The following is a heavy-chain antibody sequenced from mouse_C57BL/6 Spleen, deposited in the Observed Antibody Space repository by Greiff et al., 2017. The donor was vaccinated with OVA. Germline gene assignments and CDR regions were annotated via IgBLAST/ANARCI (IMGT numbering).Heavy chain of an antibody. CDR3: ARGDYGYAMDY. V-gene: IGHV5-16*01. Sequence: EVMLVESEGGLVQPGSSMKLSCTVSGFTFSDYYMAWVRQVPEKGLEWVANINYDGSSTYYLDSLKSRFIISRDNAKNILYLQMSSLKSEDTATYYCARGDYGYAMDYWGQGTSVTVSS. D-gene: IGHD2-4*01. CDR1: GFTFSDYY. CDR2: INYDGSST. J-gene: IGHJ4*01.